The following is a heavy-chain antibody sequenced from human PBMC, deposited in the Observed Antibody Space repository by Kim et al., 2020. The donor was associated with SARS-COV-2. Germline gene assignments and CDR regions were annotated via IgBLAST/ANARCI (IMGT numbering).Heavy chain of an antibody. V-gene: IGHV3-74*01. Sequence: GGWKIYGETIKGRYTVSRDNAKNNLYLQMHSLRDDDGAVYYCVHGNFFSYWGQGAMVTVSS. CDR3: VHGNFFSY. CDR2: GGWK. J-gene: IGHJ4*02. D-gene: IGHD1-26*01.